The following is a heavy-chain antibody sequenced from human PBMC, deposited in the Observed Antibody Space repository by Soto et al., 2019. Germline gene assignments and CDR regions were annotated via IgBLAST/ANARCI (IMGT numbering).Heavy chain of an antibody. CDR2: ISSSGDII. CDR1: GFSFSDYY. CDR3: ARDLGYYASDGYFDY. J-gene: IGHJ4*02. D-gene: IGHD3-22*01. Sequence: LRLSCAGSGFSFSDYYMSWIRQAPGKGLEWVSYISSSGDIIYYADSVKGRFTISRDNAKNSLYLQMNSLRAEDTAVYYCARDLGYYASDGYFDYWGQGTVVTVSS. V-gene: IGHV3-11*01.